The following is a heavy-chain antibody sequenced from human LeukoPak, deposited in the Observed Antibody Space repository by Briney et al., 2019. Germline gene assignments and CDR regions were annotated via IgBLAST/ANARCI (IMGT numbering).Heavy chain of an antibody. V-gene: IGHV1-69*05. CDR3: ARDNSGWNSGVDYYYYMDV. J-gene: IGHJ6*03. CDR1: GGTFSSYA. D-gene: IGHD1-7*01. Sequence: ASVKVSCKASGGTFSSYAISWVRQAPGQGLEWMGGIIPIFGTANYAQKFQGRVTITTDESTSTAYMELSSLRSEDTAVYYCARDNSGWNSGVDYYYYMDVWGKGTTVTVSS. CDR2: IIPIFGTA.